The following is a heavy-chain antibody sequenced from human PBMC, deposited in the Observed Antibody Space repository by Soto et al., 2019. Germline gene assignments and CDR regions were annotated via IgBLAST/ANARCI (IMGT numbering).Heavy chain of an antibody. CDR2: IHYSGST. D-gene: IGHD2-15*01. CDR3: ARGQVVAAQH. CDR1: GGSISSGGYY. Sequence: SETLSLTCTVSGGSISSGGYYWSWIRQHPGKGLEWIGYIHYSGSTKYNPSLKSRVTISVDTSKNQFSLKLSSVTAADTAVYYCARGQVVAAQHWGQGTLVTVSS. J-gene: IGHJ4*02. V-gene: IGHV4-61*08.